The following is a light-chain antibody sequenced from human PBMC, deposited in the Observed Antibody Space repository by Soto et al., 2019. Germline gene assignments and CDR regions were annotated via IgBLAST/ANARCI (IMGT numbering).Light chain of an antibody. J-gene: IGLJ1*01. CDR2: DDN. V-gene: IGLV1-51*01. CDR3: GSWDSSVSAYV. Sequence: SVLAPPPSVCAAPGQNVTISCSGSSSNIGGNSVSWYQQLPGTAPKLLIYDDNKRPSGIPDRFSGSKSGTSATLGITGFQTGDEADYYCGSWDSSVSAYVFGTGTKVTVL. CDR1: SSNIGGNS.